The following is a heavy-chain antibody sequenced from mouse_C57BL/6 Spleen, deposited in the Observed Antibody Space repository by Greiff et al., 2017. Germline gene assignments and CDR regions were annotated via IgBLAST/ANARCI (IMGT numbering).Heavy chain of an antibody. CDR1: GYTFTDYY. CDR2: INPNNGGT. V-gene: IGHV1-26*01. J-gene: IGHJ4*01. CDR3: ARGCIFYYAMDY. Sequence: EVQLQQSGPELVKPGASVKISCKASGYTFTDYYMNWVKQSHGKSLEWIGDINPNNGGTSYNQKFKGKATLTVDKSSSTAYMELRSLTSEDSAVYYCARGCIFYYAMDYWGQGTSVTVSS.